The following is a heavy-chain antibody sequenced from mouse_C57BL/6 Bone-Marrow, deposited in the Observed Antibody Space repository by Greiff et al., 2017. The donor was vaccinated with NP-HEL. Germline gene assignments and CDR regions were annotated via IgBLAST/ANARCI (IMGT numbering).Heavy chain of an antibody. V-gene: IGHV14-4*01. D-gene: IGHD3-2*02. J-gene: IGHJ3*01. Sequence: EVQLQQSGAELVRPGASVKLSCTASGFNIKDDYMHWVKQRPEQGLGWIGWIDPENGDTVYASKFQGKATITADPSSNPAYLQLSSLTSEDTAVYYCTTWRGQRRLLFAYWGQGTLVTVSA. CDR3: TTWRGQRRLLFAY. CDR1: GFNIKDDY. CDR2: IDPENGDT.